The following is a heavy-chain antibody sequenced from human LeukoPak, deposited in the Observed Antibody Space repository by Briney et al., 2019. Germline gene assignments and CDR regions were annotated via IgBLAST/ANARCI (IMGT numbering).Heavy chain of an antibody. J-gene: IGHJ5*02. CDR2: IYHSGST. Sequence: SQTLSLPCAVSGYSISSGYSWGWIRQPPGKGLEWIGFIYHSGSTSYNPSLKSRVTISVDTCKHQFCLKLSSVTAAATSLSYSARAFFVVEPAANWFDPWGQGTLVTVFS. D-gene: IGHD2-2*01. CDR3: ARAFFVVEPAANWFDP. CDR1: GYSISSGYS. V-gene: IGHV4-38-2*01.